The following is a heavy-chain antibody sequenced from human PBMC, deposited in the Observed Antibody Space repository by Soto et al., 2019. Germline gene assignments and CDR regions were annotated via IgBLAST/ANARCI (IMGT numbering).Heavy chain of an antibody. J-gene: IGHJ4*02. V-gene: IGHV3-66*01. D-gene: IGHD3-9*01. CDR3: ARVDYDILTVGY. Sequence: GGSLRLSCAASGFTVSSNYMSWVRQAPGKGLEWVSVIYSGGSTYYADSVKGRFTISRDNSKNTLYLQMNSLRAEDTAVYYCARVDYDILTVGYWGQGTLVTVSS. CDR1: GFTVSSNY. CDR2: IYSGGST.